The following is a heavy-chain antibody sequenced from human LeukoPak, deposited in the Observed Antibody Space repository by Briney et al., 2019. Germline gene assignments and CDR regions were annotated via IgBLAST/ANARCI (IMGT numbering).Heavy chain of an antibody. CDR2: IWPDGSNK. CDR3: ARELAA. CDR1: GFAFSSYS. V-gene: IGHV3-33*01. J-gene: IGHJ4*02. D-gene: IGHD6-13*01. Sequence: GGSLRLSCEAAGFAFSSYSMHWVRQAPGKGLEWVAAIWPDGSNKYANSVKGRFTISRDNSKNTLYLQMNSLRGDDTAIYYCARELAAWGQGTLVTVSS.